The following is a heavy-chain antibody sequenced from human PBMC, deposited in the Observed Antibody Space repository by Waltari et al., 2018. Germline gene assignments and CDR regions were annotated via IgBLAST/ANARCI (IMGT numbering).Heavy chain of an antibody. CDR2: IIGSGGST. J-gene: IGHJ4*02. V-gene: IGHV3-23*01. D-gene: IGHD3-22*01. CDR3: AKDDPLILVAQS. Sequence: EVQLLESGGGLVQHGGSLRLSCAASGFTFSSYAMRWVSQAPGKGLEWGSAIIGSGGSTYYSDSVKGRFTISRDNSKNTLYLQMNSLRAEDTAVYYCAKDDPLILVAQSWGQGTLVTVSS. CDR1: GFTFSSYA.